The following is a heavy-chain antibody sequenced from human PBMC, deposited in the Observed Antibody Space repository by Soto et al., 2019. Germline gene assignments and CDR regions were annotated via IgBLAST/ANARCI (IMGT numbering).Heavy chain of an antibody. CDR3: ARNKDWYLDF. V-gene: IGHV3-33*01. J-gene: IGHJ2*01. CDR2: IWYDGSNK. Sequence: QVQLVESGGGVVQPGRSLRLSCAAPGFTFSNYGMHWVRQAPGKGLEWVAIIWYDGSNKYYADSVKGRFTISRDNSNSKNTVYLQMNSLRPEDTAVYYCARNKDWYLDFWGRGTRVTVSS. CDR1: GFTFSNYG.